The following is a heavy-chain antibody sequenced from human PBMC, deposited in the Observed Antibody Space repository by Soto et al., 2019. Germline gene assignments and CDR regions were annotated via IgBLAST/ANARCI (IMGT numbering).Heavy chain of an antibody. V-gene: IGHV3-23*01. J-gene: IGHJ4*02. CDR1: GFTFSSYA. CDR3: ARTPPVYSSSTNFDY. Sequence: HPGGSLRLSCAASGFTFSSYAMSWVRQAPGKGLEWVSAISGSGGSTYYADSVKGRFTISRDNSKNTLYLQMNSLRAEDTAVYYCARTPPVYSSSTNFDYWGQGTLVTVSS. D-gene: IGHD6-6*01. CDR2: ISGSGGST.